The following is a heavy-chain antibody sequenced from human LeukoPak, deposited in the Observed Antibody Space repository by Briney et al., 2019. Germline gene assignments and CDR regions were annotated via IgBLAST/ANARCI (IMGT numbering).Heavy chain of an antibody. Sequence: PSETLSLTCTVSGGSISSYYWSWIRQPPGKGLEWIGYIYYSGSTNYNPSLKSRVTISVDTSKNQFSLKLSSVTAADTAVYYCARGGSLVDYWGQGTLVTVSS. CDR2: IYYSGST. D-gene: IGHD6-13*01. V-gene: IGHV4-59*12. J-gene: IGHJ4*02. CDR3: ARGGSLVDY. CDR1: GGSISSYY.